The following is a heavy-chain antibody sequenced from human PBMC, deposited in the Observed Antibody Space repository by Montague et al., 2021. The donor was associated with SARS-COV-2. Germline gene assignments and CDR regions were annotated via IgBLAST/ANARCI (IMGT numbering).Heavy chain of an antibody. V-gene: IGHV3-33*01. CDR1: GFTFSSYG. CDR2: IWYDGSNK. J-gene: IGHJ4*02. Sequence: SLRLSCAASGFTFSSYGMHWVRQAPGKGLEWVAAIWYDGSNKYYADSVKGRFTISRDNSKNTLYLQMNSLRAEDTAVYYCARDRVRAAAGTRYYFDYWGQGTLVTVSS. CDR3: ARDRVRAAAGTRYYFDY. D-gene: IGHD6-13*01.